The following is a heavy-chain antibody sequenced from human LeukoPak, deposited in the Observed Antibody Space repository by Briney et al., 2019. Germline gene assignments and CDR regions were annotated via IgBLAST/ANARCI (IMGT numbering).Heavy chain of an antibody. CDR1: GYTFTSYD. CDR2: MNPNSGNT. V-gene: IGHV1-8*01. J-gene: IGHJ3*02. Sequence: ASVKVSCKASGYTFTSYDINWVRQATGQGLEWMGWMNPNSGNTGYAQKFQGRVTMTRNTSISTAYMELSSLRSDDTAVYYCATPLVTRWGAFDIWGQGTMVTVSS. CDR3: ATPLVTRWGAFDI. D-gene: IGHD3-16*02.